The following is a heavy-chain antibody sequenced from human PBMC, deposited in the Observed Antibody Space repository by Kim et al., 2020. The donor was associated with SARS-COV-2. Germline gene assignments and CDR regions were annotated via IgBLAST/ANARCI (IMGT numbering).Heavy chain of an antibody. V-gene: IGHV4-34*01. D-gene: IGHD3-10*01. CDR2: INHSGST. Sequence: SETLSLTCAVYGGSFSGYYWSWIRQPPGKGLEWIGEINHSGSTNYNPSLKSRVTISVDTSKNQFSLKLSSVTAADTAVYYCARGLRVLLWFGEFTYNWFDPWGQGTLVTVSS. J-gene: IGHJ5*02. CDR3: ARGLRVLLWFGEFTYNWFDP. CDR1: GGSFSGYY.